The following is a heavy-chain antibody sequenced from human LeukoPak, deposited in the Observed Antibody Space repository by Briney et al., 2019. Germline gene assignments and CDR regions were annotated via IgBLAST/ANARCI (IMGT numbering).Heavy chain of an antibody. CDR1: GFTFGDYA. Sequence: GGSLRLSCTASGFTFGDYAMSWVRQAPGKGLEWVGFIRSKAYGGTTEYAASVKGRFTISRDDSKSIAYLQMNSLKTEDTAVYYCTLSYYGSGVYYMDVWGKGTTVTIS. CDR2: IRSKAYGGTT. V-gene: IGHV3-49*04. J-gene: IGHJ6*03. D-gene: IGHD3-10*01. CDR3: TLSYYGSGVYYMDV.